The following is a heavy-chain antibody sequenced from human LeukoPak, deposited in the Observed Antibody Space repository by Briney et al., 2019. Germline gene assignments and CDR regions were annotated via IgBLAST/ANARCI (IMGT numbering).Heavy chain of an antibody. V-gene: IGHV3-53*01. CDR2: SYSGGTT. CDR1: GFTVRSNY. J-gene: IGHJ4*02. Sequence: PSGSLSLTCAASGFTVRSNYLSWVRQAQGKGLEWVSVSYSGGTTYYADSLNGRFTISRDNSKNTLYLQMNSLRVDDTAVYYCTTGRRYSGGWFYFDDWGQEPLVTVSS. CDR3: TTGRRYSGGWFYFDD. D-gene: IGHD6-19*01.